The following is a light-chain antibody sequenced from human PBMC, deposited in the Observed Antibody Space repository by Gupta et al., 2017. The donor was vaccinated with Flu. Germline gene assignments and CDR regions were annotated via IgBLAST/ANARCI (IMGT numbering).Light chain of an antibody. CDR2: KDS. Sequence: IQLTQYPSALSASVGDRVTITCRASQSVNRWLAWYQQKPGKAPKLLIYKDSTLQDGVPSRFGGNGYGTEVTLTINNRQPDDFATYYCQQTQDYSMSIFGQGTKVHIK. CDR1: QSVNRW. CDR3: QQTQDYSMSI. V-gene: IGKV1-5*03. J-gene: IGKJ2*01.